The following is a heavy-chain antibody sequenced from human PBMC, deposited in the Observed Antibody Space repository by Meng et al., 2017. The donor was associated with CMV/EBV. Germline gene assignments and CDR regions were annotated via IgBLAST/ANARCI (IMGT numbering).Heavy chain of an antibody. J-gene: IGHJ5*02. V-gene: IGHV1-46*01. CDR1: GYTFTSYY. CDR2: INPSGGST. Sequence: QVQLVQSGAEVXXXXXSVKVSXXASGYTFTSYYMHWVRQAPGQGLEWMGIINPSGGSTSYAQKFQGRVTMTRDTSTSTVYMELSSLRSEDTAVYYCARGKPTVTISHWFDPWGQGTLVTVSS. CDR3: ARGKPTVTISHWFDP. D-gene: IGHD4-17*01.